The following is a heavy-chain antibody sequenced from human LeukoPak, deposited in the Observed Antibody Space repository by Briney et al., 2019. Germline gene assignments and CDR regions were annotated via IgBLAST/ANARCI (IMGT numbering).Heavy chain of an antibody. J-gene: IGHJ5*02. CDR1: GYTFTNYY. CDR2: INPNGGST. D-gene: IGHD1-26*01. V-gene: IGHV1-46*01. Sequence: GASVKVSCKASGYTFTNYYIHWVRQAPGQGLEWVGLINPNGGSTGYAQRFQGRVTMTRDMSTTTDYMELSSLRSEDTAVYYCARDNSVGDVAWWFDPWGQGTLVTVSS. CDR3: ARDNSVGDVAWWFDP.